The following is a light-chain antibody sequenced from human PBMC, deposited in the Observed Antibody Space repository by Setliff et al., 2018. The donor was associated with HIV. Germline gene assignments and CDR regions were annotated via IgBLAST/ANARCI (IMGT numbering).Light chain of an antibody. V-gene: IGLV2-14*01. J-gene: IGLJ1*01. CDR2: EVS. CDR1: SSDVGGYNY. CDR3: SSYTSNSPYV. Sequence: QSALTQPASVSGSPGQSITISCTGTSSDVGGYNYVSWYQQHPGKAPKLMISEVSNRPSVVSNRFSGSKSGNTASLTISGLQAEDEADYYCSSYTSNSPYVFGTGTKVTVL.